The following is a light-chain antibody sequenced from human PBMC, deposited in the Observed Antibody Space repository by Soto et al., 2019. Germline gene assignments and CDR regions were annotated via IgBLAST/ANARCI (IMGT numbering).Light chain of an antibody. J-gene: IGLJ1*01. Sequence: QSVLTQPPSVYGAPGQRVTISCTGSSSNIGAGYDVHWYRQLPGTAPKLLIYANNNRPAGVPDRFSASKSGTSASLAITGLQAEDEADYYCQSYDTSPSGYVFGTGTKVTVL. CDR2: ANN. CDR1: SSNIGAGYD. V-gene: IGLV1-40*01. CDR3: QSYDTSPSGYV.